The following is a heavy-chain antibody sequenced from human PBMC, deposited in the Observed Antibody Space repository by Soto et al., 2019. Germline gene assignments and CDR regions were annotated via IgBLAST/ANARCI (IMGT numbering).Heavy chain of an antibody. CDR1: GFTFSGSA. J-gene: IGHJ4*02. Sequence: GGSLRLSCAASGFTFSGSATHWVRQASGKGLEWVGRIRSKANSYATAYAASVKGRFTISRDDSKNTAYLQMNSLKTEDTAVYYCTRHAGGSDYFDYWGQGTLVTVSS. V-gene: IGHV3-73*01. CDR2: IRSKANSYAT. D-gene: IGHD2-15*01. CDR3: TRHAGGSDYFDY.